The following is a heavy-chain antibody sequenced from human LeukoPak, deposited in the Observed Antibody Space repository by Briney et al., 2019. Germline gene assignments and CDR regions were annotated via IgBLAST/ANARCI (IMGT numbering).Heavy chain of an antibody. J-gene: IGHJ3*02. Sequence: PSETLSLTCAVYGGSFSGYYWSWIRQPPGKGLEWIGEINHSGSTNYNPSLKSRVTISVDTSKNQFSLKLSSVTAADTAVYYCAGDFGSSSWYQGFAFDIWGQGTMVTVSS. D-gene: IGHD6-13*01. V-gene: IGHV4-34*01. CDR3: AGDFGSSSWYQGFAFDI. CDR2: INHSGST. CDR1: GGSFSGYY.